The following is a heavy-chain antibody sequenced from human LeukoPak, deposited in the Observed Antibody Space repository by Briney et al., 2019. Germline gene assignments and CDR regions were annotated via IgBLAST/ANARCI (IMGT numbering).Heavy chain of an antibody. J-gene: IGHJ3*02. Sequence: PGGSLRLSCAASEFSFSSYEMNWVRQAPGKGLEWVSYVSASGGTIHYADSVKGRFSISRDNAKNSLYLQVNSLRAEDTAVYYCARAGRGYCSAANCYRAFDIWGQGTMVTVSS. CDR1: EFSFSSYE. V-gene: IGHV3-48*03. CDR2: VSASGGTI. CDR3: ARAGRGYCSAANCYRAFDI. D-gene: IGHD2-15*01.